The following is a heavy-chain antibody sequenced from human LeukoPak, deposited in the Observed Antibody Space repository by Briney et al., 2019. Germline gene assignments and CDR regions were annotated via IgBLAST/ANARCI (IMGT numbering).Heavy chain of an antibody. D-gene: IGHD4-17*01. CDR3: ARGDPTVTTKQNFDY. J-gene: IGHJ4*02. CDR2: IWYDGSNK. CDR1: GFSFSNYD. V-gene: IGHV3-33*01. Sequence: PGGSLRLSCAASGFSFSNYDMHWVRQAPGKGLEWVAVIWYDGSNKYYADSVKGRFTISRDNSKNTLYLQMNILRVEDTAVYYCARGDPTVTTKQNFDYWGQGTLVTVSS.